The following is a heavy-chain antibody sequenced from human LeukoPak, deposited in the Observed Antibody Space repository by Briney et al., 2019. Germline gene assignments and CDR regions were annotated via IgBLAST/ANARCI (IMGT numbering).Heavy chain of an antibody. V-gene: IGHV1-18*01. Sequence: ASVKVSCTASGYTFTNYGISWVRQAPGQGLEWMAWISTYDHDTNYAQKFRGRVTMTTDTSTSTAYMELRSLGSDDTAVYYCVRDYFCSGGTCDDCFDPWGQGTLVTVSS. CDR1: GYTFTNYG. CDR2: ISTYDHDT. D-gene: IGHD2-15*01. J-gene: IGHJ5*02. CDR3: VRDYFCSGGTCDDCFDP.